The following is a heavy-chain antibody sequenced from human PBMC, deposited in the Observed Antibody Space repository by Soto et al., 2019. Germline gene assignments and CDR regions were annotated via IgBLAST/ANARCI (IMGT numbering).Heavy chain of an antibody. V-gene: IGHV3-30*18. CDR1: GFTFSSYG. CDR3: AKDRGNGYQPDYFDY. CDR2: ISYDGSNK. Sequence: QVQLVESGGGVVQPGRSLRLSCAASGFTFSSYGMHWVRQATGKGLEWVAVISYDGSNKYYADSVKGRFTISRDNSKNTLYLQMNSLRAEDTAVYYCAKDRGNGYQPDYFDYCGQGTLVTVSS. J-gene: IGHJ4*02. D-gene: IGHD5-18*01.